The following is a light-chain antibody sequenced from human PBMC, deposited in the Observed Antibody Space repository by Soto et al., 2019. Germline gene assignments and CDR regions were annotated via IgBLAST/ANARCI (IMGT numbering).Light chain of an antibody. CDR2: QVN. J-gene: IGLJ1*01. Sequence: QSALTQPPSASGSPGQSVTISCTGTSSDIGVYDFVSWYQQHPGKAPKVIIYQVNKRPSGVPDRFSGSKSGNTASLTVSGLRPEGEADYFCRPFAGSYSPYVSGTGTKLTVL. CDR3: RPFAGSYSPYV. V-gene: IGLV2-8*01. CDR1: SSDIGVYDF.